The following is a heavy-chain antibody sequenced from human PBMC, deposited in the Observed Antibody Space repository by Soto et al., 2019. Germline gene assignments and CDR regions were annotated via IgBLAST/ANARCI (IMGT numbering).Heavy chain of an antibody. J-gene: IGHJ4*02. V-gene: IGHV4-34*01. Sequence: SETLSLTCAVYGGSFSGYYWSWIRQPPGKGLEWIGEINHSGSTNYNPSLKSRVTISVDTSKNQFSLKLSSVTAADTAVYYCAAVEGIVATIDYWGQGTLVTVSS. CDR2: INHSGST. CDR3: AAVEGIVATIDY. D-gene: IGHD5-12*01. CDR1: GGSFSGYY.